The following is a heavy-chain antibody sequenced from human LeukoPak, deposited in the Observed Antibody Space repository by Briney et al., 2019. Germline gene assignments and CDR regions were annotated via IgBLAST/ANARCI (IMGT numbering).Heavy chain of an antibody. J-gene: IGHJ4*02. Sequence: SETLSLTCNVSGASISNKFWSWIRHPPGKGLEWIGYISYTGTTNYNPSLQSRVTISVDTSKNQLSLRVTSMTAADTAVYYCARDTSGYYGRYESWGQGILVTVSS. V-gene: IGHV4-59*01. D-gene: IGHD3-3*01. CDR3: ARDTSGYYGRYES. CDR2: ISYTGTT. CDR1: GASISNKF.